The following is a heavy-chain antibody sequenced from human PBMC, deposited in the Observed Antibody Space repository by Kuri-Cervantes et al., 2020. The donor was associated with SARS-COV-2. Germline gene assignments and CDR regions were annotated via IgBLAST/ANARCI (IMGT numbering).Heavy chain of an antibody. V-gene: IGHV4-34*01. D-gene: IGHD3-22*01. CDR3: ARWADSSGYYYFDY. J-gene: IGHJ4*02. CDR2: INHSGST. CDR1: GFIFRDHY. Sequence: GSLRLSCAASGFIFRDHYMSWIRQAPGKGLEWIGEINHSGSTNYNPSLKSRVTISVDTSKNQFSLKLSSVTAADTAVYYCARWADSSGYYYFDYWGQGTLVTVSS.